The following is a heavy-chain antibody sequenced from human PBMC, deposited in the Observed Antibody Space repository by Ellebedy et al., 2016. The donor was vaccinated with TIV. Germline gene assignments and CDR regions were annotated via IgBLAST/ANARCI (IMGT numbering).Heavy chain of an antibody. CDR2: INPNSGGT. CDR3: ARRGLYYGGNSELDY. V-gene: IGHV1-2*02. J-gene: IGHJ4*02. D-gene: IGHD4-23*01. CDR1: GYTFTSYG. Sequence: ASVKVSXXASGYTFTSYGISWVRQAPGQGLEWMGWINPNSGGTNYAQKFQGRVTMTRDTSISTAYMELRSLRSDDTAVYYCARRGLYYGGNSELDYWGQGTLVTVSS.